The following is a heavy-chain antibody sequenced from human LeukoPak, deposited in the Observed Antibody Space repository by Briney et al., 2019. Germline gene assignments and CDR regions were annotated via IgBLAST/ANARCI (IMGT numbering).Heavy chain of an antibody. CDR1: GLTFSSYS. CDR2: ISSSSSTI. CDR3: ARSVRIGLRFLEWLLYPFDY. J-gene: IGHJ4*02. D-gene: IGHD3-3*01. V-gene: IGHV3-48*01. Sequence: GGSLRPSCAASGLTFSSYSMNWVRQAPGKGLEWVSYISSSSSTIYYADSVKGRFTISRDNAKNSLYLQMNSLRAEDTAMYYCARSVRIGLRFLEWLLYPFDYWGQGTLVTVSS.